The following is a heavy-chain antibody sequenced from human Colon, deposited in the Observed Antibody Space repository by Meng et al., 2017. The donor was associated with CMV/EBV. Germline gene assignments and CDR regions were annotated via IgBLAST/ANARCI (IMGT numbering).Heavy chain of an antibody. CDR2: ISPYNGDT. CDR1: GYAFTNFG. Sequence: QVQVVKSGAGVKKPWAILKVSCKISGYAFTNFGISWVRQAPGQGLEWMAYISPYNGDTNYAQRFQGRVALTTDTSTSTVYMELGSLTSDDTATYYCARELARGGYWGQGTLVTVSS. CDR3: ARELARGGY. J-gene: IGHJ4*02. V-gene: IGHV1-18*01.